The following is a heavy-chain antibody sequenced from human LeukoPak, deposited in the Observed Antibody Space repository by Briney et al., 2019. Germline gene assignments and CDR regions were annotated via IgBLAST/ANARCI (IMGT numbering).Heavy chain of an antibody. D-gene: IGHD3-22*01. V-gene: IGHV1-18*01. CDR3: ARDWPSYYYDSSGYYYFDY. Sequence: ASVKVSCKASGGTFSSYAISWVRQAPGQGLEWMGWISAYNGNTNYAQKLQGRVTMTTDTSTSTAYMELRSLRSDDTAVYYCARDWPSYYYDSSGYYYFDYWGQGTLDTVSS. CDR1: GGTFSSYA. CDR2: ISAYNGNT. J-gene: IGHJ4*02.